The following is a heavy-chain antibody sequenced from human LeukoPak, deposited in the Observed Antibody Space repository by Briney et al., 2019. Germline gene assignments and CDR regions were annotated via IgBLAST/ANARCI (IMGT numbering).Heavy chain of an antibody. CDR2: INPNSGGT. CDR1: GCTFTGYY. CDR3: ARVYDSSGYYDY. Sequence: GASVKVSRKASGCTFTGYYMHWVRQAPGQGLEWMGRINPNSGGTNYAQKFQGRVTMTRDTSISTAYMELSRLRSDDTAVYYCARVYDSSGYYDYWGQGTLVTVSS. D-gene: IGHD3-22*01. J-gene: IGHJ4*02. V-gene: IGHV1-2*06.